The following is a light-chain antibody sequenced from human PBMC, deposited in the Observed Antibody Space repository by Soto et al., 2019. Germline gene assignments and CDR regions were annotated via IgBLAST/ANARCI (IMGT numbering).Light chain of an antibody. CDR2: VGAGGIVG. Sequence: QLVLTQPPSASASLGASVTLTCTLSSGDSDYKVDWFQQRPGKGPRFVMRVGAGGIVGFKGDGIPDRFSVLGSDLNRYLTIKNIQEEDESDYHCGSEHGSGSNFVILFGGGTKLTVL. V-gene: IGLV9-49*01. J-gene: IGLJ2*01. CDR1: SGDSDYK. CDR3: GSEHGSGSNFVIL.